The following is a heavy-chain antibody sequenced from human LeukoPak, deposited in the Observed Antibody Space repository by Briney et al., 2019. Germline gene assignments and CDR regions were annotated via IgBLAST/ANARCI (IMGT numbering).Heavy chain of an antibody. Sequence: GESLKISFQVSGYIFTDYWIGWVRPMPGKGGESMGXXXPGDSDTTYSPSFQGQVTISADRSVSTVYLQWRSLKASDTAMYYCARQSRDGSKSRGYYFDSWGQGTLVTVSS. CDR3: ARQSRDGSKSRGYYFDS. D-gene: IGHD3-10*01. CDR1: GYIFTDYW. J-gene: IGHJ4*02. V-gene: IGHV5-51*01. CDR2: XXPGDSDT.